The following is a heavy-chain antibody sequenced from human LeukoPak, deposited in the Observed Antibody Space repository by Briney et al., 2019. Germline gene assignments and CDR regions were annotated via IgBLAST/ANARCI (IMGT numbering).Heavy chain of an antibody. V-gene: IGHV1-18*01. J-gene: IGHJ4*02. D-gene: IGHD3-10*01. CDR1: GYTFTSYG. CDR3: ARDKEIPYGSGSPYYFDY. Sequence: ASVKVSCKTSGYTFTSYGISWVRQAPGQGLEWMGWISAYNRNTKYAQKVQDRVTMTTDTSTSTAYMELRSLRSDDTAVYYCARDKEIPYGSGSPYYFDYWGQGTLVTVSS. CDR2: ISAYNRNT.